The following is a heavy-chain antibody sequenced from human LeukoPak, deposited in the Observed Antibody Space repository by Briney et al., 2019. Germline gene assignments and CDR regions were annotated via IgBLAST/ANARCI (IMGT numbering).Heavy chain of an antibody. J-gene: IGHJ4*02. D-gene: IGHD6-13*01. CDR2: ISGSGGST. Sequence: GGSLRLSCAACCFTFNRYAVSCVRQAPGKGLEWVSRISGSGGSTYYADSVKGRFTISRDNSKNTLYLQINSLRAEDRGVHYCIIVSEKYNSTWYYAGDYRDDWGQGTLVTVSS. CDR3: IIVSEKYNSTWYYAGDYRDD. V-gene: IGHV3-23*01. CDR1: CFTFNRYA.